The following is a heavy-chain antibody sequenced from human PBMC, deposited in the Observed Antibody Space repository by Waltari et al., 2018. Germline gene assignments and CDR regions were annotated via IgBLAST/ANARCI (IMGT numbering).Heavy chain of an antibody. D-gene: IGHD6-13*01. V-gene: IGHV3-48*04. CDR3: ARPVAAAGNYGMDV. J-gene: IGHJ6*02. CDR1: GFPFSTYS. Sequence: EVQLVESGGNLVQPGGSLRLSCIASGFPFSTYSMNWVRQAPGKGLEWISYITGSSRTIYYTDSVKGRFTVSRDNAKNSLFLQMSSLRVEETAVYYCARPVAAAGNYGMDVWGQGTTVTVSS. CDR2: ITGSSRTI.